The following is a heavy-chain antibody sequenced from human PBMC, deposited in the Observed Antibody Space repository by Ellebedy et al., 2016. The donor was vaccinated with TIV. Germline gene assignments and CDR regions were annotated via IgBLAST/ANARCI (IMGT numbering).Heavy chain of an antibody. J-gene: IGHJ4*02. CDR2: LFGSGGGI. Sequence: PGGSLRLSCAASGFTFSRHAMSWVRQAPGKGLEWVSGLFGSGGGISYADSVTGRFTISRDHSKNTVDLQMNSLRPEDTAVYYCAKDRTPYDGYWVFDQWGQGTLVTVSS. CDR3: AKDRTPYDGYWVFDQ. D-gene: IGHD5-18*01. CDR1: GFTFSRHA. V-gene: IGHV3-23*01.